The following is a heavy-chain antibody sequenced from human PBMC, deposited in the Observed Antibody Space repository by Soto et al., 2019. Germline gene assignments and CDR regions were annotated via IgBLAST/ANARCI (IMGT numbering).Heavy chain of an antibody. V-gene: IGHV3-7*01. CDR2: IKQDGSEK. CDR3: ARSGAGYGDRPIDF. J-gene: IGHJ4*02. D-gene: IGHD5-18*01. Sequence: EVQLVDSGGGLVQPGGSLRLSCVVSGFTFSTYWMTWVRQAPGKGLEWVANIKQDGSEKYYVDSVKGRFTISRDYAKSSLYLQMTSLRAEDTAVYYCARSGAGYGDRPIDFWGQGTLVTVSS. CDR1: GFTFSTYW.